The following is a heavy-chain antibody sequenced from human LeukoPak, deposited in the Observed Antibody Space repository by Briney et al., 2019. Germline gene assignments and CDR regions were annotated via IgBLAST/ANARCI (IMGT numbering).Heavy chain of an antibody. D-gene: IGHD2-15*01. CDR1: GFTFSSYA. V-gene: IGHV3-23*01. Sequence: PGGSLRLSCAASGFTFSSYAMSWVRQAPGKGLEWVSSISGSGNRTYYADSVKGRFTISRDNSKNTLFLQMNSLRAEDTAVYYCAKNLYCGGGSCYPSALGMDDWGQGTTVTVSS. J-gene: IGHJ6*02. CDR3: AKNLYCGGGSCYPSALGMDD. CDR2: ISGSGNRT.